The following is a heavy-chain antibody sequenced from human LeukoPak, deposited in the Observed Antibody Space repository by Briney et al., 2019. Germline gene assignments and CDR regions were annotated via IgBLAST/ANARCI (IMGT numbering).Heavy chain of an antibody. CDR2: INHSGST. J-gene: IGHJ4*02. D-gene: IGHD3-16*01. CDR1: GGSFSNYD. V-gene: IGHV4-34*01. Sequence: PSETPSLTCGVYGGSFSNYDWNWIRQPPGKGLEWIGEINHSGSTSYNPSLKSRVTISVDTSKNQFSLKLNSVTAADTALYYCARQYYGYSGGGLDYWGQGTLVTVSS. CDR3: ARQYYGYSGGGLDY.